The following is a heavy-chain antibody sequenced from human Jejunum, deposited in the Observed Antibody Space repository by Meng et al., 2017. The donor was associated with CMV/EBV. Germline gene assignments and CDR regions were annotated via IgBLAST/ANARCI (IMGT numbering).Heavy chain of an antibody. CDR2: ISSTGSYI. CDR3: ANQLPWNYYYGMDL. V-gene: IGHV3-21*06. CDR1: GFTFSSYS. D-gene: IGHD1-1*01. J-gene: IGHJ6*02. Sequence: GFTFSSYSMSWVRQAPGKGLEWVASISSTGSYIYYADSLKGRFTISRDNAKNLLYLQMNSLRAEDTAVYYCANQLPWNYYYGMDLWGQGTTVTVSS.